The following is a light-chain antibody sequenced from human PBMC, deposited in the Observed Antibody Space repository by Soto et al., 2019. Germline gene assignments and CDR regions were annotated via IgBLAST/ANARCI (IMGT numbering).Light chain of an antibody. CDR2: AAS. Sequence: DIQMTQSPSSVSASVGDRVTITCRASQGISSWLVWYQQKPGKAPKLLIYAASSLQSGVPSRFSGSGSGTDFPLTISSLQPEDFATYYCQQANSFPLTFGPGTKVDIK. V-gene: IGKV1-12*01. CDR3: QQANSFPLT. CDR1: QGISSW. J-gene: IGKJ3*01.